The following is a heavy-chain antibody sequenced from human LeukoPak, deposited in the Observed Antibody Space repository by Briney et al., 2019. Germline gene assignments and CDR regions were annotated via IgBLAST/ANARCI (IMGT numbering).Heavy chain of an antibody. CDR1: GYSISSGYY. V-gene: IGHV4-38-2*01. Sequence: SETLSLTCAVSGYSISSGYYWGWIRQPPGKGLEWIGSIYHSGSTYYNPSLRGRDTISVDTSKNQFSLKLSSVTAADTAVYYCARRGYYDSSGSGSYWYLDLWGRGTLVTVSS. CDR2: IYHSGST. D-gene: IGHD3-22*01. J-gene: IGHJ2*01. CDR3: ARRGYYDSSGSGSYWYLDL.